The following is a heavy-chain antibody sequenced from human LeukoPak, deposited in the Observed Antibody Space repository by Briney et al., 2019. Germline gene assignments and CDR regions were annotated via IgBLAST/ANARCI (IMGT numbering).Heavy chain of an antibody. CDR3: ARLGYDFWSGYYTGAPYYYY. D-gene: IGHD3-3*01. CDR1: GDSISSSSYY. J-gene: IGHJ6*01. CDR2: IYYSGST. V-gene: IGHV4-39*01. Sequence: SETLSLTCTVSGDSISSSSYYWGWIRQPPGKGLEWIGSIYYSGSTYYNPSLKSRVTISVDTSKNQFSLKLSSVTAADTAAYYCARLGYDFWSGYYTGAPYYYY.